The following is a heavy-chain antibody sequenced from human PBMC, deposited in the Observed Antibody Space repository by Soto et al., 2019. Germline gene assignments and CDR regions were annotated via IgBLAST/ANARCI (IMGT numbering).Heavy chain of an antibody. CDR2: IDGSGGSL. D-gene: IGHD2-21*02. Sequence: EVQLLESGGGLVQPGGALRLSCSASGFTFSSCAMNWVRQAPGKGLEWVSAIDGSGGSLYYADSVKGRFTISRDNSKTTLYLQTDSLRAEDTAVYYCAKGGGDSLRYGMDVWAQGTTVTVSS. J-gene: IGHJ6*02. CDR3: AKGGGDSLRYGMDV. V-gene: IGHV3-23*01. CDR1: GFTFSSCA.